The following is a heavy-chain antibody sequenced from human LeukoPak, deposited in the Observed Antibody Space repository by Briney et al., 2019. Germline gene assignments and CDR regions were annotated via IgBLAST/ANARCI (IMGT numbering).Heavy chain of an antibody. V-gene: IGHV1-8*01. J-gene: IGHJ5*02. Sequence: ASVKVSCKASGYTFTSYDINWVRQATGQGLEWMGWMNPNSGNTGYAQKFQGRVTMTRNTSISTAYMELSSLRSEDTAVYYCARGYYDSSGYHQTFDPWGQGTLVTVSS. CDR2: MNPNSGNT. D-gene: IGHD3-22*01. CDR3: ARGYYDSSGYHQTFDP. CDR1: GYTFTSYD.